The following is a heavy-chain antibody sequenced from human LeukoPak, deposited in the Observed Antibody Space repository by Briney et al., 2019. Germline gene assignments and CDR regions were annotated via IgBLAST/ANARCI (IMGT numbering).Heavy chain of an antibody. CDR1: GGTFSSYT. CDR3: ARDGVVPAAIDYYYYYMDV. CDR2: IIPILGIA. V-gene: IGHV1-69*04. J-gene: IGHJ6*03. Sequence: ASXKVSCKASGGTFSSYTISWVRQAPGQGLEWMGRIIPILGIANYAQKFQGRVTITADKSTSTAYMELSSLRSEDTAVYYCARDGVVPAAIDYYYYYMDVWGKGTTVTVSS. D-gene: IGHD2-2*01.